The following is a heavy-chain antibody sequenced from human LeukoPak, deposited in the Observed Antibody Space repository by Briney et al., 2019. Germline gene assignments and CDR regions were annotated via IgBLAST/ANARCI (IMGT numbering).Heavy chain of an antibody. CDR3: ARWDDSSGYYPYYFDY. Sequence: GGSLRLSCAASGFTFSSYSMNWVRQAPGKGLEWVSAISSSSSYIYYADSVKGRFTISRDNAKKSLYLQMNSLRAEDTAVYYCARWDDSSGYYPYYFDYWGQGTLVTVSS. CDR2: ISSSSSYI. D-gene: IGHD3-22*01. V-gene: IGHV3-21*01. J-gene: IGHJ4*02. CDR1: GFTFSSYS.